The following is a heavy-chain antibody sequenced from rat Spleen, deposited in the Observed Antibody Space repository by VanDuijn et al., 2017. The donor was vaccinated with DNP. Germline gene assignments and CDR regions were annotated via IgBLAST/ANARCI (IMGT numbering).Heavy chain of an antibody. CDR3: AIQLGVFDY. V-gene: IGHV3-3*01. J-gene: IGHJ2*01. D-gene: IGHD5-1*01. CDR1: SITSTFR. CDR2: INGAGNT. Sequence: SITSTFRWSWIRKFPGTKLEWMGYINGAGNTNYNPSLKSRIPITRDTSKNQFFLQVNSVTTEDSATYYCAIQLGVFDYWGQGVMVTVSS.